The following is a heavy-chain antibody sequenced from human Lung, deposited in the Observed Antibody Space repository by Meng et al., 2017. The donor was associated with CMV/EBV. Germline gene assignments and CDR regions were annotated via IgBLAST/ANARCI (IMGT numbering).Heavy chain of an antibody. Sequence: SGXXLVXPTQTLTLTCTFSGFSLSTSGMCVSWVRQPPGKALEWLALIDWDDDKYYSTSLKTRLTISKDTSKNQVVLTMTNMDPVDTATYYCARIPQAGSSWYPPYYYYGMDVWGQGTTVTVSS. V-gene: IGHV2-70*20. CDR3: ARIPQAGSSWYPPYYYYGMDV. CDR2: IDWDDDK. D-gene: IGHD6-13*01. CDR1: GFSLSTSGMC. J-gene: IGHJ6*02.